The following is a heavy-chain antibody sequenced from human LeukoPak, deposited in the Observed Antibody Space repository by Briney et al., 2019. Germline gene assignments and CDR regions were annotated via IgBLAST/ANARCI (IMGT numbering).Heavy chain of an antibody. D-gene: IGHD3-10*01. CDR1: GYTFTSYD. V-gene: IGHV1-8*01. J-gene: IGHJ4*02. CDR2: MNPNSGNT. CDR3: ARGKIRSGSGSYYQRYYYFDY. Sequence: ASVKVSCKASGYTFTSYDINWVRQATGQGLEWMGWMNPNSGNTGYAQKFQGRVTMTRNTSISTAYMELSSLRSEDTAVYYCARGKIRSGSGSYYQRYYYFDYWGQGTLVTVSS.